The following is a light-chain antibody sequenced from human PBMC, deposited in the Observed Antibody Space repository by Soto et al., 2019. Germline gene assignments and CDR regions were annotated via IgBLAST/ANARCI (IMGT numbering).Light chain of an antibody. CDR1: QYVSSTY. V-gene: IGKV3-20*01. J-gene: IGKJ2*01. CDR3: HQYNGSPPYT. CDR2: STY. Sequence: EIVLTQSPGTLPLSPGERATLSCRASQYVSSTYFAWYQQRPGQAPRLLIYSTYSRATGIPDRFSGGGSGTDFTLTISRLEPEDSAVYYCHQYNGSPPYTFGQGTKLDIK.